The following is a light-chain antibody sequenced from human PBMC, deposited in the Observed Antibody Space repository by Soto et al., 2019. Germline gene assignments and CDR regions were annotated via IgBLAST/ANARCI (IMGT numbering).Light chain of an antibody. J-gene: IGLJ1*01. Sequence: QSALTQPRSVSGSPGQSVTISCTGTSSDVGVYNYVSWYQQHPGKAPKLMIYEVTYRPSGVSDRFSGSKSGNTASLTISGLQAEDGADYYCFSFTSHSSHYVFGTGTKLTVL. CDR3: FSFTSHSSHYV. V-gene: IGLV2-14*01. CDR2: EVT. CDR1: SSDVGVYNY.